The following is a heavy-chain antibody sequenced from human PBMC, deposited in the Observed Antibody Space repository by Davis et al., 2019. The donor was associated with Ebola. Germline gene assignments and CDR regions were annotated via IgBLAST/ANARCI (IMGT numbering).Heavy chain of an antibody. D-gene: IGHD2-2*01. Sequence: GESLKISCAASGSTFSDYYMSWIRQAPGKGLEWVSYISSSGSTIYYADSVKGRFTISRDNAKNSLYLQMNSLRAEDTAVYYCARDRGIVVVPAAQTAYYYYGMDVWGQGTTVTVSS. CDR3: ARDRGIVVVPAAQTAYYYYGMDV. J-gene: IGHJ6*02. CDR2: ISSSGSTI. CDR1: GSTFSDYY. V-gene: IGHV3-11*01.